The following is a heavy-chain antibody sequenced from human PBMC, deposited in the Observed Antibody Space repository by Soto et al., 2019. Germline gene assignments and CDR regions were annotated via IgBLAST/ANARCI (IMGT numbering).Heavy chain of an antibody. D-gene: IGHD2-15*01. Sequence: EMQLLESGGDLVQPGGSLRLSCAASGFTLSNYAMTWVRQAPGKGLEYISAISGSGVTTYSADSMKGRFTISRDNSKNTHYLQMNSLRAKDTAVYYCAKDRDDIGMVDAFEIWGQGTMVTVSS. V-gene: IGHV3-23*01. CDR2: ISGSGVTT. J-gene: IGHJ3*02. CDR3: AKDRDDIGMVDAFEI. CDR1: GFTLSNYA.